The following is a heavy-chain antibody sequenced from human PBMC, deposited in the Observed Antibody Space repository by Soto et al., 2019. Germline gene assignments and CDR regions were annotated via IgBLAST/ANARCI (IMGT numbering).Heavy chain of an antibody. CDR2: INAGNGNT. J-gene: IGHJ4*02. Sequence: ASVKVSCKASGYTFTSYAMHWVRQAPGQRLDWMGWINAGNGNTKYSQKFQGRVTITRDTSASTAYMELSSLRSEDTALYYCARGQRITMIVVVIDYWGQGALVTVS. D-gene: IGHD3-22*01. V-gene: IGHV1-3*01. CDR1: GYTFTSYA. CDR3: ARGQRITMIVVVIDY.